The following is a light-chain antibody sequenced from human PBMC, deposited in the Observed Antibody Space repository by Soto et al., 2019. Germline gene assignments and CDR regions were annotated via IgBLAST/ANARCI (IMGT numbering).Light chain of an antibody. CDR2: GAS. CDR1: QPVFIWY. CDR3: QQFGDSLT. J-gene: IGKJ4*01. Sequence: ETVLTQSPGTLSLSPGERATLSCRASQPVFIWYLAWYQQKPGQAPRLLIYGASTRATGIPDRFSGSGSGTDFTLTVSRLEPEDFAVYYCQQFGDSLTVGGGTKVEI. V-gene: IGKV3-20*01.